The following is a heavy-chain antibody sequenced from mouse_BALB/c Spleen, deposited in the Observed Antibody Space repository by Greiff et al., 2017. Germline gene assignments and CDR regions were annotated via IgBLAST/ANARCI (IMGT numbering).Heavy chain of an antibody. D-gene: IGHD1-2*01. CDR1: GYTFTSYW. Sequence: QVQLKQSGAELVKPGASVKLSCKTSGYTFTSYWIQWVKQRPGQGLGWIGEIFPGTGTTYYNEKFKGKATLTIDTSSSTAYMQLSSLTSEDSAVYFCARRTTAHAMDYWGQGTSVTVSS. J-gene: IGHJ4*01. CDR2: IFPGTGTT. CDR3: ARRTTAHAMDY. V-gene: IGHV1S132*01.